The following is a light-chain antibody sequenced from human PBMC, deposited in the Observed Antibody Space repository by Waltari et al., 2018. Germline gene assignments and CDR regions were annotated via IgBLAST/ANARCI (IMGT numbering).Light chain of an antibody. Sequence: AIRMTQSPSSFSASTGDRVSITCRASQGISSYLAWYQQKPGKAPKLLIYAASTLQSGVPSRFSGSGSVTDFTLTISCLQSEDVATYYCQHYYSYPYTFGQGTKVEIK. CDR1: QGISSY. CDR3: QHYYSYPYT. V-gene: IGKV1-8*01. CDR2: AAS. J-gene: IGKJ2*01.